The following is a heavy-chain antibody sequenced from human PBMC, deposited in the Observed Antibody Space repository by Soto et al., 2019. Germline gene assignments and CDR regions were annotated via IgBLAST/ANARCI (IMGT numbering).Heavy chain of an antibody. J-gene: IGHJ4*02. D-gene: IGHD2-8*01. CDR2: ARNKVNGYTT. CDR3: DRLMGTSFDL. Sequence: EVQLVESGGDLVQPGGSLRLSCAASGFIFSDHYMDWVRQAPGQGLEWVARARNKVNGYTTAYAASVKGRFTISRDDSKNSLVLQMNSLNTEATAVYFCDRLMGTSFDLWGQGTLVTVSS. V-gene: IGHV3-72*01. CDR1: GFIFSDHY.